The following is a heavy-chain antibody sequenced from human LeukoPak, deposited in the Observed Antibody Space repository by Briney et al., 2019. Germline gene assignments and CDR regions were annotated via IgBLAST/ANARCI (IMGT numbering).Heavy chain of an antibody. CDR1: GGSISPYY. J-gene: IGHJ4*02. Sequence: PSETLSLTCAVSGGSISPYYWSWIRQPAGKGLERIGRIYTSGSTNYNPSLKSRVTMSVDASKNQFSLKLSSVTAADTAVYYCARGASGYYQFDYWGQGTLVTVSS. D-gene: IGHD3-22*01. CDR2: IYTSGST. V-gene: IGHV4-4*07. CDR3: ARGASGYYQFDY.